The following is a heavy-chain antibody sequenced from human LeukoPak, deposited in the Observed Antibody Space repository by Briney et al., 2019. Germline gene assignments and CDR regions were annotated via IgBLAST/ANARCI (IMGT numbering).Heavy chain of an antibody. CDR3: ARGDIVVVPLGRKKEYYFDY. CDR1: GGSISSYY. CDR2: IYYSGST. D-gene: IGHD2-2*01. J-gene: IGHJ4*02. Sequence: SETLSLTCTVSGGSISSYYWSWIRQPPGKGLEWIGYIYYSGSTNYNPSLKSRVTISVDTSKNQFSPKLSSVTAADTAVYYCARGDIVVVPLGRKKEYYFDYWGQGTLVTVSS. V-gene: IGHV4-59*12.